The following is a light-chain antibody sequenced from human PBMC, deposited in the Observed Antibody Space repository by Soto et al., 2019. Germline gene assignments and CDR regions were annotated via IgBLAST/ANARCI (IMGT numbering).Light chain of an antibody. CDR1: SSNIGSNT. J-gene: IGLJ7*01. Sequence: QSVLTQPPSASGTPGQRVTISCSGSSSNIGSNTVNWYQQLPGTAPKLLIYSNNQRPSGVPDRFSGSKSGTSASLAISGLQSEDEADYYCAASDDSLNVPGVFGGGTQLTVL. CDR3: AASDDSLNVPGV. V-gene: IGLV1-44*01. CDR2: SNN.